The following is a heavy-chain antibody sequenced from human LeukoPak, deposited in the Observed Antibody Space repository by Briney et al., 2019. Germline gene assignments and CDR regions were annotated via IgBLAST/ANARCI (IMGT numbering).Heavy chain of an antibody. J-gene: IGHJ4*02. Sequence: SETLSLTCTVSGGSISSYYWSWIRQPPGKGLEWIGYIYYSGSTNYNPFLKSRVTISVDTSKNQFSLKLSSVTAADTAVYYCARGEMATSFDYWGQGTLVTVSS. D-gene: IGHD5-24*01. CDR1: GGSISSYY. CDR3: ARGEMATSFDY. V-gene: IGHV4-59*01. CDR2: IYYSGST.